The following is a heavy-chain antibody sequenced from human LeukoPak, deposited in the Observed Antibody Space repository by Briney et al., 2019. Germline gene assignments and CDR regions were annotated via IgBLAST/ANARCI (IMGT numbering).Heavy chain of an antibody. Sequence: PGGSLRLSCVASGFTFSSYAMHWVRQAPGKGLEYVSAISGNGDSTYYANSVKGRFTISRDNSKNTLYLQMNSLRAEDTAVYYCAREDDSSGYWVDYWGQGTLVTVSS. CDR2: ISGNGDST. CDR1: GFTFSSYA. D-gene: IGHD3-22*01. CDR3: AREDDSSGYWVDY. J-gene: IGHJ4*02. V-gene: IGHV3-64*01.